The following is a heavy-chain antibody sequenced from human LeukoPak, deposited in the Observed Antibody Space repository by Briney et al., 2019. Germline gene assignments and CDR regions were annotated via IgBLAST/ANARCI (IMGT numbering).Heavy chain of an antibody. CDR2: INHSGST. Sequence: PSETLSLTCAVYGGSFSGYYWSWIRQPPGKGLEWIGEINHSGSTNYNPSLKSRVTISVDTSKNQFSLKLSSVTAADTAVYYCARDRLRLLEWFPKANYRNWFDPWGQGTLATVSS. V-gene: IGHV4-34*01. D-gene: IGHD3-3*01. CDR1: GGSFSGYY. J-gene: IGHJ5*02. CDR3: ARDRLRLLEWFPKANYRNWFDP.